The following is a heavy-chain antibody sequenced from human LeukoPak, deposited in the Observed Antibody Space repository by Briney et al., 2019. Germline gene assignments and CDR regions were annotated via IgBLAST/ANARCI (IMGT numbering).Heavy chain of an antibody. Sequence: ASVKVSCKASGYTFSSYDINWVRQAPGQGLEWMGGIIPIFGTANYAQKFQGRVTITADESTSTAYMELSSLRSEDTAVYYCARLTTDYYMDVWGKGTTVTISS. J-gene: IGHJ6*03. CDR3: ARLTTDYYMDV. D-gene: IGHD4-17*01. CDR2: IIPIFGTA. V-gene: IGHV1-69*13. CDR1: GYTFSSYD.